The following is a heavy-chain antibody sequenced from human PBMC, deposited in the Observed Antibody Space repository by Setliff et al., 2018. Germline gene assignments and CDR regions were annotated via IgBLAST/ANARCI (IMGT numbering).Heavy chain of an antibody. Sequence: QPGGSLRLSCAAAGFSFSDYYMSWVRQAPGKGLEWISNDGSSIYYADSVKGRFIIYRDSSKNTLYMQMSSLRAEDTAVYYCAKPRVELRWGFESWGQGTLVTVSS. CDR1: GFSFSDYY. V-gene: IGHV3-23*03. J-gene: IGHJ4*02. CDR3: AKPRVELRWGFES. CDR2: NDGSSI. D-gene: IGHD1-7*01.